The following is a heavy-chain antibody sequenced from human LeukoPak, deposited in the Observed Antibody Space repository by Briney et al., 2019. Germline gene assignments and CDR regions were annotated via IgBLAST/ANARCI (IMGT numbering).Heavy chain of an antibody. CDR1: GFTFSSYG. V-gene: IGHV3-33*01. CDR3: ASLSGSKGNFDY. D-gene: IGHD5-12*01. CDR2: IWYDGSNK. Sequence: PGGSLRLSCAASGFTFSSYGMHWVRQAPGKGLEWVAVIWYDGSNKYYADSVKGRFTISRDNSKNTLYLQMNSLRAEDTAVYYCASLSGSKGNFDYWGQGTLVTVSS. J-gene: IGHJ4*02.